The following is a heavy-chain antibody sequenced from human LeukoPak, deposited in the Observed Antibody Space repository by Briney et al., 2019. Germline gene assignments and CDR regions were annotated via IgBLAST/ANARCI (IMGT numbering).Heavy chain of an antibody. Sequence: SETLSLTCTVSGGSISSYYWSWIRQPPGKGLEWIGEINHSGSTNYNPSLKSRVTISVDTSKNQFSLKLSSVTAADTAVYYCARGVVLRFLEWLNIHDAFDIWGQGTMVTVSS. CDR2: INHSGST. J-gene: IGHJ3*02. D-gene: IGHD3-3*01. V-gene: IGHV4-34*01. CDR3: ARGVVLRFLEWLNIHDAFDI. CDR1: GGSISSYY.